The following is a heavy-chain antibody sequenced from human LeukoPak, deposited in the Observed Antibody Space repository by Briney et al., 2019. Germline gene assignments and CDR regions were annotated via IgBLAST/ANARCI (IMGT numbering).Heavy chain of an antibody. CDR1: GYTFTGYY. V-gene: IGHV1-2*02. CDR2: MNLKSGDT. Sequence: GASVKVSCKASGYTFTGYYMHWVRQAPGQGLDWMGWMNLKSGDTDYPPKFQGRVSMTRDTSISTAYMELSGLRSDDTAMYFCAKSGYGGSYYYYGLDVWGQGTTVTVSS. CDR3: AKSGYGGSYYYYGLDV. J-gene: IGHJ6*02. D-gene: IGHD4-23*01.